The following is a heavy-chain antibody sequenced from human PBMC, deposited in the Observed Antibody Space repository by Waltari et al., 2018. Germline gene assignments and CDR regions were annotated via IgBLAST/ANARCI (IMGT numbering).Heavy chain of an antibody. Sequence: QVQLQESGPGLVKPSETLSLTCTVSGGPISRYYWSWIRQPPGKGLGWFGYIYYSGSTNYNPSLKSRVTISVDTSKNQFSLKLSSVTAADTAVYYCARLSYYYDSSGYYSGYYYYGMDVWGQGTTVTVSS. J-gene: IGHJ6*02. CDR1: GGPISRYY. CDR2: IYYSGST. V-gene: IGHV4-59*01. D-gene: IGHD3-22*01. CDR3: ARLSYYYDSSGYYSGYYYYGMDV.